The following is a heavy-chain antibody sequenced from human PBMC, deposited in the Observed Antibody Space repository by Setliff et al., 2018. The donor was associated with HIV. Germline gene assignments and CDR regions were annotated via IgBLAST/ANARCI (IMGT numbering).Heavy chain of an antibody. D-gene: IGHD3-16*01. V-gene: IGHV1-46*01. J-gene: IGHJ4*02. CDR1: EYTFTIYY. Sequence: ASVKVSCKASEYTFTIYYIHWVRQALGQGFEWMGIINPRGGITTYSQNFQGRVTMTRDTSTSTIYMELSSLRSEDTAVYYCATTQDGPGGNYFDSWGQGTLVTVS. CDR3: ATTQDGPGGNYFDS. CDR2: INPRGGIT.